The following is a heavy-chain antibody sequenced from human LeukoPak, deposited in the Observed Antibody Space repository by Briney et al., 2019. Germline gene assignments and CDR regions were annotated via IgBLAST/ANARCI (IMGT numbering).Heavy chain of an antibody. CDR1: GFTFSDYG. Sequence: GGSLRLSCAASGFTFSDYGMSWVRQAPGKGLEWVSTISSGVSTTNYADSVKGRFTISRDNSQNTLYLQMNSLRAEDTAVYYCARDPYSGGYGDYYYYYMDVWGKGTTVTISS. CDR2: ISSGVSTT. J-gene: IGHJ6*03. D-gene: IGHD1-26*01. CDR3: ARDPYSGGYGDYYYYYMDV. V-gene: IGHV3-23*01.